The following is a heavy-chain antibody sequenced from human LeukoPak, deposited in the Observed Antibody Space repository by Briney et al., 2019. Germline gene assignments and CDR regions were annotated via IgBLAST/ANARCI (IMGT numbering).Heavy chain of an antibody. Sequence: PSETLSLTCAVYGGSFSGYYWTWIRQPAGKGLEWIRRIYTSGSTNYNPSLKSPVTISLDTSKNQFSLKLSSVTAADTAVYYCVRDSSNYYFDYWGQGTLVTVSS. D-gene: IGHD2-2*01. V-gene: IGHV4-4*07. CDR1: GGSFSGYY. CDR2: IYTSGST. J-gene: IGHJ4*02. CDR3: VRDSSNYYFDY.